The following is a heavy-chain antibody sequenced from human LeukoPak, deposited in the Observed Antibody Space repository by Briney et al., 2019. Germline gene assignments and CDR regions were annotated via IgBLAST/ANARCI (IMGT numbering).Heavy chain of an antibody. Sequence: GGSLRLSCAASGFTLTSYEMNWVRLAPGKGLEWISYISRTGNSIYYADSVKGRFTVSRDSAKNSLYLQMNSLRAEDMAVYYCARGPYSSNWYVDYWGQGTLVTVAS. CDR2: ISRTGNSI. CDR1: GFTLTSYE. CDR3: ARGPYSSNWYVDY. V-gene: IGHV3-48*03. D-gene: IGHD6-13*01. J-gene: IGHJ4*02.